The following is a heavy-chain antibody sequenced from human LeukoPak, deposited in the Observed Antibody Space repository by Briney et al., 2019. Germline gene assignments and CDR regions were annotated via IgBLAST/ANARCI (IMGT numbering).Heavy chain of an antibody. D-gene: IGHD3-3*01. CDR2: SSGSGGST. J-gene: IGHJ4*02. V-gene: IGHV3-23*01. CDR1: GFTFSSYA. CDR3: AKMGAFWSGYSSFDS. Sequence: PGGSLRLSCAASGFTFSSYAMSWVRQAPGKGLEWVSASSGSGGSTYYADSVKGRFTISRDNSKNTLYLQMNSLRAEDTAVYYCAKMGAFWSGYSSFDSWGQGILVTVSS.